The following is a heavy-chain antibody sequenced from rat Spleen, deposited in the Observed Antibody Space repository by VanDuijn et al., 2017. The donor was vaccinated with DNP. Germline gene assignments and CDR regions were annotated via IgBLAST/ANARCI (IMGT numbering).Heavy chain of an antibody. CDR1: GYTFTSYY. J-gene: IGHJ2*01. CDR2: INTGSGGT. V-gene: IGHV1-43*01. D-gene: IGHD1-12*02. Sequence: QVQLQQSGPELAKPGSSVKISCKASGYTFTSYYISWIKQTTGQGLEYIGYINTGSGGTNYNEKFKGKATLTVDKSSSTAFMQLSSLAPDDSAVYYCARDYYDGSYYYFDYWGQGVMVTVSS. CDR3: ARDYYDGSYYYFDY.